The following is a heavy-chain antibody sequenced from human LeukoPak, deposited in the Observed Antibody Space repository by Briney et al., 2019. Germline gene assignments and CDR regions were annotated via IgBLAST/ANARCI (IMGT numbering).Heavy chain of an antibody. V-gene: IGHV3-23*01. Sequence: GGSLRLSCAASGFTFNSYAMSWVRQAPEKGLEWVATISGSGGGTYYADSVKGRFTISRDDSKNTLYLQMNSLRAEDTAVYYCAKDARRSSGWYFFDHWGQGTLVTVSS. CDR3: AKDARRSSGWYFFDH. CDR1: GFTFNSYA. D-gene: IGHD6-19*01. J-gene: IGHJ4*02. CDR2: ISGSGGGT.